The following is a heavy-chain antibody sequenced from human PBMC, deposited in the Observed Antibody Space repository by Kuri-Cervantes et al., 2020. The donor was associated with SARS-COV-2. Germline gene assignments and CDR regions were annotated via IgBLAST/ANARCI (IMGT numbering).Heavy chain of an antibody. Sequence: GGSLRLSCAASGFTFSSYSMNWVRQAPGKGLEWVSSISSSSSYIYYADSVKGRFTISRDNAKNSLYLQMNSLRAEDTAVHYCARAPDIVVVPAAIDRRIYYYGMDVWGQGTTVTVSS. J-gene: IGHJ6*02. D-gene: IGHD2-2*01. CDR2: ISSSSSYI. CDR3: ARAPDIVVVPAAIDRRIYYYGMDV. V-gene: IGHV3-21*01. CDR1: GFTFSSYS.